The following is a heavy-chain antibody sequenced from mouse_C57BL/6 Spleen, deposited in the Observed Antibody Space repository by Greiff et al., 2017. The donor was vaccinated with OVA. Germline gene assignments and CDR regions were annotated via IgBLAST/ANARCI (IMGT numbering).Heavy chain of an antibody. CDR3: TDYYGSAMDY. Sequence: DVKLEESGGGLVQPGGSMKLSCVASGFTFSNYWMNWVRQSPEKGLEWVAQIRLKSDNYATHYAESVKGRFTISRDDSKSSVYLQMNNLRAEDTGIYYCTDYYGSAMDYWGQGTSVTVSS. J-gene: IGHJ4*01. CDR2: IRLKSDNYAT. CDR1: GFTFSNYW. V-gene: IGHV6-3*01. D-gene: IGHD1-1*01.